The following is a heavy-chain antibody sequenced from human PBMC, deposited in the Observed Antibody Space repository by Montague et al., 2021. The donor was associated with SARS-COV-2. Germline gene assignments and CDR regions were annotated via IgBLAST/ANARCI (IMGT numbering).Heavy chain of an antibody. CDR1: GGSFSGYY. CDR3: ASFPSGYYDSSGYHI. CDR2: INHSGST. D-gene: IGHD3-22*01. Sequence: SETLSLTCAVYGGSFSGYYWSWIRQPPGKGLEWIGEINHSGSTNYNPSLKSRVTISADTSKNQFSLKLSSVTAADTAVYYCASFPSGYYDSSGYHIWGQGTTVTVSS. V-gene: IGHV4-34*01. J-gene: IGHJ6*02.